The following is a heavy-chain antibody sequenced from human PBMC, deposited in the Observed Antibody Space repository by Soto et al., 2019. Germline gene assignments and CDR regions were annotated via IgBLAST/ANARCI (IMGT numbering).Heavy chain of an antibody. J-gene: IGHJ5*02. CDR3: ARVYSSGSGWFAP. V-gene: IGHV4-31*03. Sequence: QVHLQESGPGLVKPSQTVSLTCTVSGASISVGGYYWGWIRQHPGKGLVWIGYIQHTGSIYYSPPLKSRTTISIDTSKNQFSLKVTSVTAADTAIYYCARVYSSGSGWFAPWGQGTLVTVSP. D-gene: IGHD6-19*01. CDR1: GASISVGGYY. CDR2: IQHTGSI.